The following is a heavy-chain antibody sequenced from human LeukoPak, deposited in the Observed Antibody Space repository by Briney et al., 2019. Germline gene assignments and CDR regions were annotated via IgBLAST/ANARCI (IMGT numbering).Heavy chain of an antibody. CDR3: ARQRGSGSYLPRSYFDY. CDR1: GYNFTSYW. CDR2: IYPGDSDT. Sequence: GESLQISCKGSGYNFTSYWIGWGRQMPGKGLEWMGIIYPGDSDTRYSPSFQGQVTISADKSISTAYLQWSSLKASDTAMYYCARQRGSGSYLPRSYFDYWGQGTLVTVSS. V-gene: IGHV5-51*01. D-gene: IGHD3-10*01. J-gene: IGHJ4*02.